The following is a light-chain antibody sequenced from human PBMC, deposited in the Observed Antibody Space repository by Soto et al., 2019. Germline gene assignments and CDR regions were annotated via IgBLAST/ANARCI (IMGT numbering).Light chain of an antibody. CDR1: QSVLYSSNNKNY. V-gene: IGKV4-1*01. J-gene: IGKJ2*01. CDR2: WAS. Sequence: IVMTQSPDSLAVSLGERATINCKSSQSVLYSSNNKNYLAWYQRKPGQSPKLLIYWASTRESGVPDRFSGSGSGTDFTLTISSLQAEDVAVYYCQQYYSTPPYTFGQGTKLEIK. CDR3: QQYYSTPPYT.